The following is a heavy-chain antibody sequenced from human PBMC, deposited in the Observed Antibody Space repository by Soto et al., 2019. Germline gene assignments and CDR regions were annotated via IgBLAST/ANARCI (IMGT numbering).Heavy chain of an antibody. D-gene: IGHD5-12*01. Sequence: EVQLVESGGGLVQPGGSLRLSCAASGFTVSSNYMSWVRQAPGKGLEWVSVIYSGGSTYYADSVKGRFTISRDNSKNTRYLQMNSLRAEDTAVYYCAKGGDGYPRSYFDYWGQGTLVTVSS. J-gene: IGHJ4*02. CDR3: AKGGDGYPRSYFDY. CDR2: IYSGGST. V-gene: IGHV3-66*01. CDR1: GFTVSSNY.